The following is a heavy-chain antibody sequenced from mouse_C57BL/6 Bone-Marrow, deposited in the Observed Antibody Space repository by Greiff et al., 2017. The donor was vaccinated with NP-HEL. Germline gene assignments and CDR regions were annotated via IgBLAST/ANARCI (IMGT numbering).Heavy chain of an antibody. Sequence: VQLQQSVAELVRPGASVKLSCTASGFNIKNTYMHWVKQRPEQGLEWIGRIDPANGNTKYAPKFQGKATITADTSSNTAYLQLSSLTSADTAIYYCSRAGYYSKGRPPWFAYWGQGTLVTVSA. J-gene: IGHJ3*01. CDR1: GFNIKNTY. CDR2: IDPANGNT. V-gene: IGHV14-3*01. D-gene: IGHD2-5*01. CDR3: SRAGYYSKGRPPWFAY.